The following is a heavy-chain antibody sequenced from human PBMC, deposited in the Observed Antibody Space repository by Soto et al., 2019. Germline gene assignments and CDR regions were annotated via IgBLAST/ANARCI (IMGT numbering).Heavy chain of an antibody. CDR3: AKGLRPWNQMDA. Sequence: EVQLLESGGGFVEPGGSLRLSCAASGLTFSTFAMSAVRQAPGRGREWVSSIRASGTHTYNADCGRCRLTISKDNSINTLKLQLNTLRDGDTAVYYCAKGLRPWNQMDAWCRGTTVNVSS. V-gene: IGHV3-23*01. D-gene: IGHD1-1*01. CDR2: IRASGTHT. J-gene: IGHJ6*04. CDR1: GLTFSTFA.